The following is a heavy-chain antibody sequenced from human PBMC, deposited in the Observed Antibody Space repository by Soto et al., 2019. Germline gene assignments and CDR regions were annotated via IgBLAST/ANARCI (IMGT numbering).Heavy chain of an antibody. V-gene: IGHV4-30-2*01. CDR2: IYHSGGT. J-gene: IGHJ5*02. CDR3: ARSYYYDYNWFDP. Sequence: QLQLQESGSGLVKPSQTLSLTCAVSGGSISSGGYSWSWIRQPPGKGLEWIGYIYHSGGTYYNPSLKSRVTISVDRSKNQFSLKLSSVTAADTAVYYCARSYYYDYNWFDPWGQGTLVTVSS. D-gene: IGHD3-22*01. CDR1: GGSISSGGYS.